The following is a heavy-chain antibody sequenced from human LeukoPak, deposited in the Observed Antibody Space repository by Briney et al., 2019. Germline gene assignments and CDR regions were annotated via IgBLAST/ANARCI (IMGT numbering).Heavy chain of an antibody. CDR2: INTDGSST. J-gene: IGHJ6*02. CDR1: GFTFSNYW. Sequence: PGGSLRLSCAASGFTFSNYWMHWVRQAPGKGLVWVSRINTDGSSTSYADSVKGRFTISRDNARNSLYLQMNSLRVDDTAVYYCAGGLLEAQGWLQWLGTVYSMDVWGQGTPVTVSS. V-gene: IGHV3-74*01. CDR3: AGGLLEAQGWLQWLGTVYSMDV. D-gene: IGHD5-24*01.